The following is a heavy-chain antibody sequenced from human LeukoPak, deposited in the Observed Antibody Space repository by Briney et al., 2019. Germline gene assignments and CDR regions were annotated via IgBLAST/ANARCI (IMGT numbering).Heavy chain of an antibody. CDR1: GGSFSGHY. D-gene: IGHD3-10*01. V-gene: IGHV4-34*01. J-gene: IGHJ4*02. CDR2: INHDGRT. Sequence: PSETLSLTCSVYGGSFSGHYWSWIRQAPEKGLEWIGEINHDGRTNSNLSLKSRVTISVDTSKNQFSLKLTSVTAADRGVYYCAGGYTYYYGSGSYYNVWGQGTLVTVSS. CDR3: AGGYTYYYGSGSYYNV.